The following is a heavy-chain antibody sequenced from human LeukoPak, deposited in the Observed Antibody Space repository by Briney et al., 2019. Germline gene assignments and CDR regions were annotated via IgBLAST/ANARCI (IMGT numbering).Heavy chain of an antibody. CDR2: INPSGDST. D-gene: IGHD2-21*02. CDR3: ARGPKGYCGGDCLDY. Sequence: GASVKVSCKASRYTFTNYYMHWVRQAPGQGLEWMGIINPSGDSTSYAQKFQGRVTMTRDTSTSTIYMELSILRSEDTAVYYCARGPKGYCGGDCLDYWGQGTLVTVSS. CDR1: RYTFTNYY. V-gene: IGHV1-46*01. J-gene: IGHJ4*02.